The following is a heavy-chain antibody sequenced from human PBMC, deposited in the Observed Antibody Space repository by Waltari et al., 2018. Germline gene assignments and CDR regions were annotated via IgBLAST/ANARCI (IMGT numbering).Heavy chain of an antibody. D-gene: IGHD4-17*01. CDR3: ARDRGAYGDYVSY. CDR2: RKQDGSEK. V-gene: IGHV3-7*01. CDR1: GFTFSSYW. Sequence: EVQLVESGGGLVQPGGSLRLSCAASGFTFSSYWMSWVRQAPGKGREWVANRKQDGSEKYYVDSVKGRFTISRDNAKNSLYLQMNSLRAEDTAVYYCARDRGAYGDYVSYWGQGTLVTVSS. J-gene: IGHJ4*02.